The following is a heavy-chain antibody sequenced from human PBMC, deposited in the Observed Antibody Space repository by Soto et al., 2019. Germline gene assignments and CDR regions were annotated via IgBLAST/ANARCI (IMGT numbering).Heavy chain of an antibody. CDR1: GFTFSSYE. Sequence: EVQLVESGGGLVQPGGSLRLSCAASGFTFSSYEMNWVRQAPGKGLEWVSYISSSGSTIYYADSVKGRFTISRDNAKNSLYLQMNSLRAEDTAVYYCATITTFGTRYYYGMDVWGQGTTVTVSS. V-gene: IGHV3-48*03. CDR3: ATITTFGTRYYYGMDV. CDR2: ISSSGSTI. D-gene: IGHD3-10*02. J-gene: IGHJ6*02.